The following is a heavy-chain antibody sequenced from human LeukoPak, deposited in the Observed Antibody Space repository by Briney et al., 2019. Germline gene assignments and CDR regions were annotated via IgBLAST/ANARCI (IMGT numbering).Heavy chain of an antibody. J-gene: IGHJ4*02. CDR3: AGGLGYSYGAAFDY. CDR2: IYYSGST. D-gene: IGHD5-18*01. CDR1: GGSISSYY. Sequence: SETLSLTCTVSGGSISSYYWNWIRQPPGKGLEWIGYIYYSGSTNYNPSLKSRVTISVDTSKYQFSLKLSSVTAADTAGYYGAGGLGYSYGAAFDYWGQGTLVTVSS. V-gene: IGHV4-59*12.